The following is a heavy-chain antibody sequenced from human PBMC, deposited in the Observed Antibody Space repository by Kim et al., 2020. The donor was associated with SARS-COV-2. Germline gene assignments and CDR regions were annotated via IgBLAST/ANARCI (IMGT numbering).Heavy chain of an antibody. CDR2: INAGNVNT. CDR3: ARDGNGYCGGDCYPYYDC. Sequence: ASVKVSCKASGYTFTSYAMHWVRQAPGQRLEWMGWINAGNVNTKYSQKFQGRVTITRDTSARTAYMELSSLRSEDTAVYYCARDGNGYCGGDCYPYYDCWGQGTLVTVSS. J-gene: IGHJ4*02. V-gene: IGHV1-3*01. CDR1: GYTFTSYA. D-gene: IGHD2-21*02.